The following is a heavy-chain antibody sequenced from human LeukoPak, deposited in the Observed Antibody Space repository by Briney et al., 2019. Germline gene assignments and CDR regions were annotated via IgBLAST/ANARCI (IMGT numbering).Heavy chain of an antibody. CDR3: ARDLRFYDSSGYYPPGY. Sequence: GGSLRLSCAASGFTFSDYYMSWIRQAPGKGLEWVSYISSSGSTIYYADSVKGRFTISRDNAKNSLYLQMNSLRAEDTAVYYCARDLRFYDSSGYYPPGYWGQGTLVTVSS. CDR1: GFTFSDYY. V-gene: IGHV3-11*04. J-gene: IGHJ4*02. CDR2: ISSSGSTI. D-gene: IGHD3-22*01.